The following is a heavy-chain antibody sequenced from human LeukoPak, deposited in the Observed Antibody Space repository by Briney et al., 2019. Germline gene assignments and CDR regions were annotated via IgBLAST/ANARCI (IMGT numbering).Heavy chain of an antibody. CDR1: GGSVSSGSYY. D-gene: IGHD6-13*01. CDR3: ARAGTGFGWFDP. Sequence: SETLSLTCTVSGGSVSSGSYYWSWIRQPPGKGLEWIGYIYYSGSTYYNPSLKSRVTISVDTSKNQFSLKLSSVTAADTAVYYCARAGTGFGWFDPWGQGTLVTVSS. V-gene: IGHV4-61*01. CDR2: IYYSGST. J-gene: IGHJ5*02.